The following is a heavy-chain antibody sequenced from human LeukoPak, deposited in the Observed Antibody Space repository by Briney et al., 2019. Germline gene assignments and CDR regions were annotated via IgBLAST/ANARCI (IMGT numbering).Heavy chain of an antibody. D-gene: IGHD3-10*01. V-gene: IGHV3-21*01. CDR2: ISSSSSNI. CDR3: ARGGSGTYGFDY. CDR1: GFTFSTYT. Sequence: PGGSLRLSCAASGFTFSTYTMNWVRQAPGEGLEWVSSISSSSSNIYYVDSLEGRFTISRDNAKKSLYLQLKSLRAEDTAVYFCARGGSGTYGFDYWGQGTLVTVSS. J-gene: IGHJ4*02.